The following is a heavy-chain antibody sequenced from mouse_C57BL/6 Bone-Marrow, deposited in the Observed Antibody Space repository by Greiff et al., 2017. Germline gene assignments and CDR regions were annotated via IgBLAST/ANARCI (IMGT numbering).Heavy chain of an antibody. CDR2: ISNLAYSI. D-gene: IGHD2-3*01. J-gene: IGHJ1*03. Sequence: EVMLVESGGGLVQPGGSLKLSCAASGFTFSDYGMAWVRQAPRKGPEWVAFISNLAYSIYYADTVTGRFTISRENAKNTLYQRRGSVRSEDTAMYYCAREGWLPTNWYFDVWGTGTTVTVSS. V-gene: IGHV5-15*01. CDR1: GFTFSDYG. CDR3: AREGWLPTNWYFDV.